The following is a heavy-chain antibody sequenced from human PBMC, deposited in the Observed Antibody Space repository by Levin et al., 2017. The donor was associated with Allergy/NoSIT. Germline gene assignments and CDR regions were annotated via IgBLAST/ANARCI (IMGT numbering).Heavy chain of an antibody. V-gene: IGHV4-59*08. CDR2: VHYSGST. CDR1: GGCISGYY. CDR3: ASNIAAAGHNWFDP. Sequence: PSETLSLTCTVSGGCISGYYWSWIRQPPGKGLEWIGYVHYSGSTNYNPSLNSRVTISVDTSKKQFSLRLTSVTAADTAVYYCASNIAAAGHNWFDPWGQGTLVTVSS. D-gene: IGHD6-13*01. J-gene: IGHJ5*02.